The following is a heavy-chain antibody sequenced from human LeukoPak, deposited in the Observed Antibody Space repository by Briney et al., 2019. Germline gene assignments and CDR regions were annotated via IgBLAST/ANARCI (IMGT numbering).Heavy chain of an antibody. D-gene: IGHD1-26*01. J-gene: IGHJ4*02. Sequence: PGGSLRLSCAASGFTFSSYWMSWVRQAPGKGLEWVANIKEDGSEKYYVDSVKGRFTISRDNAKNSLYLQMSGLRAEDTAVYYCARDGLRELLPDYWGQGTLVTVSS. CDR3: ARDGLRELLPDY. CDR2: IKEDGSEK. V-gene: IGHV3-7*01. CDR1: GFTFSSYW.